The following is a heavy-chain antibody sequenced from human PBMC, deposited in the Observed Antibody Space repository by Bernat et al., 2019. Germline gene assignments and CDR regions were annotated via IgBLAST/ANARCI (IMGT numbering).Heavy chain of an antibody. D-gene: IGHD4-17*01. CDR3: ARDRPYGDSTAGAFDI. V-gene: IGHV3-7*01. CDR1: TFAFSNLW. CDR2: INQVGSEK. J-gene: IGHJ3*02. Sequence: EVQLAESGGGSVQPGGPLRPPCSAFTFAFSNLWRSWFRQPPGKGREGVPNINQVGSEKYYVDSVKGRFTISRDNAKNSLYLEMNSLRADDTAMYYCARDRPYGDSTAGAFDIWGQGTMVTVSS.